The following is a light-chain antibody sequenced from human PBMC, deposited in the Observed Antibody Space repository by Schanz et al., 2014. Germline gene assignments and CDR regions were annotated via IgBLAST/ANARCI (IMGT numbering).Light chain of an antibody. CDR1: QGVSGN. V-gene: IGKV3-15*01. Sequence: EIVMTQSPATLSVSPGERATLSCRASQGVSGNLAWYQQKPGQAPKLLIYGASTRATGIPARFSGSGSGTDFTLTISRLEPEDFAVYYCQRRSSWPPYTFGLGTKLEIK. CDR2: GAS. J-gene: IGKJ2*01. CDR3: QRRSSWPPYT.